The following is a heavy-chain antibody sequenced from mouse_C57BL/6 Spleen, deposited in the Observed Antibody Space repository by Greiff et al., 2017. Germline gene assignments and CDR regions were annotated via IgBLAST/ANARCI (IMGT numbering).Heavy chain of an antibody. CDR3: ARNTVVANYFDY. V-gene: IGHV1-52*01. CDR1: GYTFTSYW. D-gene: IGHD1-1*01. Sequence: QVQLQQPGAELVRPGSSVKLSCKASGYTFTSYWMHWVKQRPIQGLEWIGNIDPSDSETHYNQKFKDKATLTVDKSSSTAYMQLSSLTSEDSAVYYCARNTVVANYFDYWGQGTTLTVSS. J-gene: IGHJ2*01. CDR2: IDPSDSET.